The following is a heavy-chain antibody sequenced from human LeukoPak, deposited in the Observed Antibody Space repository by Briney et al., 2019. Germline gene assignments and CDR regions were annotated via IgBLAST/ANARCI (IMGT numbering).Heavy chain of an antibody. D-gene: IGHD6-13*01. CDR1: VGSFSGYY. CDR2: INHSGST. CDR3: ARQSSSSWYLAIDY. J-gene: IGHJ4*02. V-gene: IGHV4-34*01. Sequence: SETLSLTCAVYVGSFSGYYWSWIRQPPGKGLEWIGEINHSGSTNYNPSLKSRVTISVDTSKNQFSLKLSSVTAADTAVYYCARQSSSSWYLAIDYWGQGTLVTVSS.